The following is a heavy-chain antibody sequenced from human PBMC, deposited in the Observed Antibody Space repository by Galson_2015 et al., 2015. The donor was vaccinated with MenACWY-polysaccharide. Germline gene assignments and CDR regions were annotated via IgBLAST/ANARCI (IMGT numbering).Heavy chain of an antibody. Sequence: SLRLSCAASGFTFSSYGMHWVRQAPGKGLEWVAVISYDGSNKYYADSVKGRFTISRDNSKNSLYLQMNSLRAEDTAVYYCAVSGTEWGQGTLVTVSS. CDR1: GFTFSSYG. CDR2: ISYDGSNK. J-gene: IGHJ4*02. CDR3: AVSGTE. V-gene: IGHV3-30*03. D-gene: IGHD1-7*01.